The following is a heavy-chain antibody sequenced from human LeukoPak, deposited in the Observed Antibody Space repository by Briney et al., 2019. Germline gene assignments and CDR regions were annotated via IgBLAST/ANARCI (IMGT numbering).Heavy chain of an antibody. CDR2: INPNSGGT. J-gene: IGHJ4*02. CDR3: ARGGSAAYYYGSAPGREFDY. D-gene: IGHD3-10*01. Sequence: ASVKVSCKASGYTFTSYDINWVRQATGQGLEWMGWINPNSGGTNYAQKFQGRVTMTRDTSISTAYMELSRLRSDDTAVYYCARGGSAAYYYGSAPGREFDYWGQGTLVTVSS. CDR1: GYTFTSYD. V-gene: IGHV1-2*02.